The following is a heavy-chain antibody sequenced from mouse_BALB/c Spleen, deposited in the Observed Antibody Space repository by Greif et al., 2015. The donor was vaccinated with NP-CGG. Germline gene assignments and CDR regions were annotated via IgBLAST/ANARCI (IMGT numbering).Heavy chain of an antibody. CDR2: IYPVDGDT. J-gene: IGHJ1*01. V-gene: IGHV1-80*01. CDR1: GYAFSSYW. D-gene: IGHD1-1*01. Sequence: VQLQQSGAELGMPGSSGKISCKASGYAFSSYWMNWVKQRPGQGLEWIGQIYPVDGDTNYTGKFKGKATLTADKSSNPAYMQHSDLSPEYSAVCFGAREDYGTRYFDVCGAWTTFTVPS. CDR3: AREDYGTRYFDV.